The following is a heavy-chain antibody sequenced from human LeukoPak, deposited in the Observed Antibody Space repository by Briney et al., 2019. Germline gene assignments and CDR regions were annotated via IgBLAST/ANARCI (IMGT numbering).Heavy chain of an antibody. D-gene: IGHD1-26*01. CDR2: INPTGGST. CDR1: GYTFTSYY. Sequence: ASVMVSCKPSGYTFTSYYMHWVRQAPGQGLEWMGLINPTGGSTGYAQKFQGRVTMTRDMSTSTDYMELSSLRSEDTAIYYCARDNSVGDNAWWFDPWGQGTLVTVSS. CDR3: ARDNSVGDNAWWFDP. V-gene: IGHV1-46*01. J-gene: IGHJ5*02.